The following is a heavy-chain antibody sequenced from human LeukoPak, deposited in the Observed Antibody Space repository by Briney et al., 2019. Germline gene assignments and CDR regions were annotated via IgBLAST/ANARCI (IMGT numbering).Heavy chain of an antibody. CDR1: GGPITSYY. J-gene: IGHJ4*02. D-gene: IGHD6-19*01. V-gene: IGHV4-59*01. CDR2: IYYTGST. CDR3: ARVRGWAFDS. Sequence: SETLSLTCTVSGGPITSYYWSWLRQPPGKELECIGYIYYTGSTNYNPSLKSRLTISLDTSKNQFSLRLSSVTAADTAVYYCARVRGWAFDSWGQGTLVAVSS.